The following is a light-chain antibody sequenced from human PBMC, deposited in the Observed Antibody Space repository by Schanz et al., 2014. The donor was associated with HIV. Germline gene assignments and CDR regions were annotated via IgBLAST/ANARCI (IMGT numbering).Light chain of an antibody. CDR3: SSYTSSSTWV. Sequence: QSALTQPPFASGSPGQSVTISCTGTSSDVGGYNYVSWYQQHPGKAPKLMIYEVSKRPSGVPDRFSGSKSGNTASLTISGLQAEDEADYYCSSYTSSSTWVFGGGTKLTVL. CDR1: SSDVGGYNY. V-gene: IGLV2-8*01. J-gene: IGLJ3*02. CDR2: EVS.